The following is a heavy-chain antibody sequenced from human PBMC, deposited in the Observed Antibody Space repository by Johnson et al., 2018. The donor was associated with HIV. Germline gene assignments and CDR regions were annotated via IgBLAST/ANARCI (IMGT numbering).Heavy chain of an antibody. Sequence: QVQLVESGGGVVQPGRSLRLSCAASGFTFSSYAMHWVRQAPGKGLEWVAVISYDGSNTTYTDSVQGRFTIPRDNAKNTLYLQMNSLKTEDTAVYYCTTDGRIPVAHHDAFDVWGQGTMVIVSS. D-gene: IGHD6-19*01. V-gene: IGHV3-30*04. J-gene: IGHJ3*01. CDR3: TTDGRIPVAHHDAFDV. CDR1: GFTFSSYA. CDR2: ISYDGSNT.